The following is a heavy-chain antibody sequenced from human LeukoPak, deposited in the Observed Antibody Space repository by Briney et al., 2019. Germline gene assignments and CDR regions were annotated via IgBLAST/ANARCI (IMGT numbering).Heavy chain of an antibody. V-gene: IGHV3-23*01. CDR1: GFTFSSYA. D-gene: IGHD5-12*01. J-gene: IGHJ4*02. CDR3: ARDHRYAFDN. Sequence: GGSLRLSCAASGFTFSSYAMSWVRQAPGKGLEWVSAITNGGGTTYYADSVKGRFTISRDNSKNSVFLQMNSLRVEDTAVYYCARDHRYAFDNWGQGTLVTVSS. CDR2: ITNGGGTT.